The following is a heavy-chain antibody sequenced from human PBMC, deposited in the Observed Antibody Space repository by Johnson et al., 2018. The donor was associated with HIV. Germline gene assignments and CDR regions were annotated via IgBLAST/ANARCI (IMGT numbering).Heavy chain of an antibody. V-gene: IGHV3-30-3*01. J-gene: IGHJ3*02. Sequence: VQLVESGGGVVQPGRSLRLSCAASGFTFSYYSMHWVRQAPGKGLEWVAVISHDGSNKYYADSVRGRFTISRDKSRNTVFLQMNSLRSDDTAVYFCARDQAYRSSWAFSFDIWGQGTMVIVSS. CDR2: ISHDGSNK. CDR1: GFTFSYYS. D-gene: IGHD6-13*01. CDR3: ARDQAYRSSWAFSFDI.